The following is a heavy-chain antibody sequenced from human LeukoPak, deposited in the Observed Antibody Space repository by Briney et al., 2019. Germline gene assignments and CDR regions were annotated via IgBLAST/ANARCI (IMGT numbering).Heavy chain of an antibody. CDR2: ISAYNGNT. V-gene: IGHV1-18*01. CDR1: GCTFTSYG. J-gene: IGHJ3*02. Sequence: GASVKVSCKASGCTFTSYGISWVRQAPGQGLEWMGWISAYNGNTNYAQKLQGRVTMTTDTSTSTAYMELRSLRSDDTAVYYCARDRRSNYGGNSRRDAFDIWGQGTMVTVSS. D-gene: IGHD4-23*01. CDR3: ARDRRSNYGGNSRRDAFDI.